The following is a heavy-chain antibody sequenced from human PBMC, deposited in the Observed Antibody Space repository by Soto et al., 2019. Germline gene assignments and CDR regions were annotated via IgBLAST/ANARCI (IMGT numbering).Heavy chain of an antibody. CDR2: INRDVSST. D-gene: IGHD6-19*01. CDR1: GFTFSSYW. Sequence: EVQLVESGGGLVQPGGSLRLSCAASGFTFSSYWMHWVRQAPGKGLVWVSRINRDVSSTSYADSVKGRFTISRDNAKNKLYLQMNSLRAEDTAVYYCAVAVAGPTAIGYWGQGTLVTVSS. J-gene: IGHJ4*02. CDR3: AVAVAGPTAIGY. V-gene: IGHV3-74*01.